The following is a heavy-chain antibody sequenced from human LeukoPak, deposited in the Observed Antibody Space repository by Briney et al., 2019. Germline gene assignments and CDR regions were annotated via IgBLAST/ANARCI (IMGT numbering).Heavy chain of an antibody. CDR2: ISGNSGST. Sequence: PGGSLRLSCAASGFTVSSNYMSWVRQAPGKGLEWVSAISGNSGSTYYADSVKGRFTISRDNSKSTLYLQMNSLRAEDTAVYYCAKLYIWGSYRPYYFDYWGQGTLVTVSS. CDR3: AKLYIWGSYRPYYFDY. V-gene: IGHV3-23*01. J-gene: IGHJ4*02. D-gene: IGHD3-16*02. CDR1: GFTVSSNY.